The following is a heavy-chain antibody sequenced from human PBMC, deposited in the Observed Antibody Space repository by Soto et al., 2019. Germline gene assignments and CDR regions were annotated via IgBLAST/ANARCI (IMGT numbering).Heavy chain of an antibody. D-gene: IGHD6-19*01. CDR3: ASSRQNSGWDLDY. CDR1: GYRFTSYL. J-gene: IGHJ4*02. CDR2: IYPGDSDT. V-gene: IGHV5-51*01. Sequence: PGESLKISCKGSGYRFTSYLIGWVRQMPGKGLEWMGIIYPGDSDTRYSPSFQGQVTISADKSISTAYLQWSSLKASDTAMYYCASSRQNSGWDLDYWGQGTLVTVSS.